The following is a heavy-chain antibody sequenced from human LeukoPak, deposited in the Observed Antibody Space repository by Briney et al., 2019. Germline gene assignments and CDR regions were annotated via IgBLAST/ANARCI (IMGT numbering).Heavy chain of an antibody. J-gene: IGHJ6*02. D-gene: IGHD6-19*01. CDR2: INHSGST. CDR3: ARDRRAVAGTPRWYYYYGMDV. Sequence: SETLSLTCAVYGGSFSGYYWSWIRQPPGKGLEWIGEINHSGSTNYNPSLKSRVTISVDTSKNQFSLKLSSVTAADTAVYYCARDRRAVAGTPRWYYYYGMDVWGQGTTVTVSS. CDR1: GGSFSGYY. V-gene: IGHV4-34*01.